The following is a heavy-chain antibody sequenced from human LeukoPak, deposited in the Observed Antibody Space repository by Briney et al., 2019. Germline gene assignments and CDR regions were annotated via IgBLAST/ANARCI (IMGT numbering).Heavy chain of an antibody. CDR1: GGTFSSYA. D-gene: IGHD1-7*01. Sequence: SVTVSCTASGGTFSSYAISWVRQAPGQGLEWMGGIIPIFGTANYAQKFQGRVTITADESTSTAYMELSSLRSEDTAVYYCARDRTGTINWFDPWGQGTLVTVSS. CDR2: IIPIFGTA. J-gene: IGHJ5*02. V-gene: IGHV1-69*13. CDR3: ARDRTGTINWFDP.